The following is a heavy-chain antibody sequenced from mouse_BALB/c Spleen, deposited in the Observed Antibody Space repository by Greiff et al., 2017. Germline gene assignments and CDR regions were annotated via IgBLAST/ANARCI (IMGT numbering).Heavy chain of an antibody. J-gene: IGHJ4*01. CDR3: ARGGYYTMDY. V-gene: IGHV5-4*02. CDR2: ISDGGSYT. Sequence: EVQGVESGGGLVKPGGSLKLSCAASGFTFSDYYMYWVRQTPEKRLEWVATISDGGSYTYYPDSVKGRFTISRDNAKNNLYLQMSSLKSEDTAMYCCARGGYYTMDYWGQGTSVTVSS. CDR1: GFTFSDYY.